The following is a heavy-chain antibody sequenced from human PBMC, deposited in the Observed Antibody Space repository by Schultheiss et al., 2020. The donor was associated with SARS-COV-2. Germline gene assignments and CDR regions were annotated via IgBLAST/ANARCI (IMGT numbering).Heavy chain of an antibody. CDR2: IYPGDSDT. J-gene: IGHJ5*02. V-gene: IGHV5-51*01. Sequence: GGSLRLSCKASGYSFSNYWIAWVRQMPGKGLEWMGIIYPGDSDTRYSPSFQGQVTMSADKSINTAYLQWSSLKASDTAMYYCARRGYINVAVWEFDPWGQGPLVTVPS. CDR1: GYSFSNYW. D-gene: IGHD3-16*01. CDR3: ARRGYINVAVWEFDP.